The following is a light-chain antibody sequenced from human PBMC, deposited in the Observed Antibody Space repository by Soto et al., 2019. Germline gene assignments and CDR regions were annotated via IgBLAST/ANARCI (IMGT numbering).Light chain of an antibody. J-gene: IGLJ3*02. CDR3: SSYAGRNTWV. Sequence: QSVLSQPPSASGSPGQSVAISCTGTSSDVGGSDYVSWYQQHPGDAPKLMIFEVSRRPSGVPDRFSGSKSGNTASLTVSGLQAEDEADYYCSSYAGRNTWVFGGGTKVTVL. CDR2: EVS. CDR1: SSDVGGSDY. V-gene: IGLV2-8*01.